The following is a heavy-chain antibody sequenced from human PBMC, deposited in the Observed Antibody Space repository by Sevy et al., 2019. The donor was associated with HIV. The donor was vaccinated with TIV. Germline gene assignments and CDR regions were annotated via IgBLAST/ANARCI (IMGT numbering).Heavy chain of an antibody. CDR1: GFTFSSYA. CDR2: ISYDGSNK. D-gene: IGHD6-13*01. J-gene: IGHJ6*02. V-gene: IGHV3-30*04. CDR3: ARTFAAAGTVPTFYYYYGMDV. Sequence: GGSLRLSCAASGFTFSSYAMHWVRQAPGKGLEWVADISYDGSNKYYADSVKGRFTISRDNSKNTLYLQMNSLRAEDTAVYYCARTFAAAGTVPTFYYYYGMDVWGQGTTVTVSS.